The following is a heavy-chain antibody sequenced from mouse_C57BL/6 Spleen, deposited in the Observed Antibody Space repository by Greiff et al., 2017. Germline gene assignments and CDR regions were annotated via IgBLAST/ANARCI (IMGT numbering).Heavy chain of an antibody. D-gene: IGHD2-2*01. CDR1: GYTFPSYW. CDR2: IDPSDSYT. V-gene: IGHV1-69*01. CDR3: ARKDTTVTGAMDY. Sequence: VQLQQPGAELVMPGASVKLSCKASGYTFPSYWMHWVQHRPGPGLEWIGEIDPSDSYTNYNQKFKVKSTLTVDKSSSTAYMQLSSLTSEDSAVYYCARKDTTVTGAMDYWGQGTSVTVSS. J-gene: IGHJ4*01.